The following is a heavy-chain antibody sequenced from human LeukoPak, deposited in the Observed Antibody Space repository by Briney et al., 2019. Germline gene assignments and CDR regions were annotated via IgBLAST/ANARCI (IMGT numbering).Heavy chain of an antibody. CDR1: GYTFTSYG. CDR3: ARGLRAWMVRENFFDY. Sequence: ASVKVSCKASGYTFTSYGISWVRQAPGQGLEWMGWISAYNGNTNYAQKLQGRVTMTTDTSTSTAYMELRSLRSDATAVYYCARGLRAWMVRENFFDYWGQGTLVTVSS. D-gene: IGHD3-10*01. CDR2: ISAYNGNT. V-gene: IGHV1-18*01. J-gene: IGHJ4*02.